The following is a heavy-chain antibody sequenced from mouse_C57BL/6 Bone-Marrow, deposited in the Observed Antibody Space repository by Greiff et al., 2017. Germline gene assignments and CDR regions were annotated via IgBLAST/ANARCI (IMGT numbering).Heavy chain of an antibody. V-gene: IGHV1-54*01. CDR1: GYAFTNYL. CDR3: AHGNYDAMDY. Sequence: VQLQESGAELVRPGTSVKVSCKASGYAFTNYLIEWVKQRPGQGLEWIGVINPGSGGTNYNEKFKGKATLTADKSSSNAYMQLSSLTSEDSAVYFCAHGNYDAMDYWGQGTSGTVSS. CDR2: INPGSGGT. D-gene: IGHD2-1*01. J-gene: IGHJ4*01.